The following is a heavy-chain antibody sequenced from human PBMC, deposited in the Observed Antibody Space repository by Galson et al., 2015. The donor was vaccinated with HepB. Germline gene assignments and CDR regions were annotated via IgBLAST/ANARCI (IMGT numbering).Heavy chain of an antibody. J-gene: IGHJ6*02. CDR2: IDWDDDK. V-gene: IGHV2-70*11. D-gene: IGHD3-22*01. CDR1: GFSLSTSGMC. Sequence: PALVKPTQTLTLTCTFSGFSLSTSGMCVSWIRQPPGKALEWLARIDWDDDKYYSTSLKTRLTISKDTSKNQVVLTMTNMDPVDTATYYCARITYYYDSSGYSYYYYGMDVWGQGTTVTVSS. CDR3: ARITYYYDSSGYSYYYYGMDV.